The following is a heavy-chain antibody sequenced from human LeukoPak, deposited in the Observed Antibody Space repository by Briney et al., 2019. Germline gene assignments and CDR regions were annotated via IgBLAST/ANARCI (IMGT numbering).Heavy chain of an antibody. CDR2: IWSDGSNK. J-gene: IGHJ5*02. D-gene: IGHD6-13*01. CDR1: GFIFSSYA. CDR3: ARGIAAAGNPNWFDP. V-gene: IGHV3-33*01. Sequence: GRSLRLSCAASGFIFSSYAMHWVRQAPGTGLEWVAVIWSDGSNKYYADSVKGRFTISRDNSKNTLYLQMNSLRAEDTAVYYCARGIAAAGNPNWFDPWGQGTPVTVSS.